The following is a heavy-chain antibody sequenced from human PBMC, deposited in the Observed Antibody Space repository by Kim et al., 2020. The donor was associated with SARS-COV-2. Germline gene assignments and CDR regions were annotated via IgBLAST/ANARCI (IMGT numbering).Heavy chain of an antibody. Sequence: STNYNPPLKSQVTIAVDTSKNQFSLKRSSVTAADTAVYYCASNWGSGGYWGQGTLVTVSS. J-gene: IGHJ4*02. CDR2: ST. CDR3: ASNWGSGGY. V-gene: IGHV4-34*01. D-gene: IGHD7-27*01.